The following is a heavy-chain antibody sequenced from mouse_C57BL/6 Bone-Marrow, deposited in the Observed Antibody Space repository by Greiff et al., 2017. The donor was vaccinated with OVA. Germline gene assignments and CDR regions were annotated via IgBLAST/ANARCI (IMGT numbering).Heavy chain of an antibody. CDR2: IDPENGDT. D-gene: IGHD2-4*01. V-gene: IGHV14-4*01. Sequence: VQLQQSGAELVRPGASVKLSCTASGFNIKDDYMHWVKQRPEQGLEWIGWIDPENGDTEYAPKFQGKATITADTSSNTAYLQLRSLTSEDTAVYYCTTGDYDWFAYWGQGTLVTVSA. CDR1: GFNIKDDY. CDR3: TTGDYDWFAY. J-gene: IGHJ3*01.